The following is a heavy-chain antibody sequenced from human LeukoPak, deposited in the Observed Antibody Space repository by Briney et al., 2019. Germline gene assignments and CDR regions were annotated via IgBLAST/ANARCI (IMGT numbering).Heavy chain of an antibody. CDR3: AKGGLRQQLVWARIYYFDY. CDR2: ISGSGGST. Sequence: PGGSLRLSCAASGFTFSSYAMSRVRQAPGKGLEWVSAISGSGGSTYHADSVKGRFTISRDNSKNTLYLQMNSLRAEDTAVYYCAKGGLRQQLVWARIYYFDYWGQGTLVTVSS. J-gene: IGHJ4*02. CDR1: GFTFSSYA. V-gene: IGHV3-23*01. D-gene: IGHD6-13*01.